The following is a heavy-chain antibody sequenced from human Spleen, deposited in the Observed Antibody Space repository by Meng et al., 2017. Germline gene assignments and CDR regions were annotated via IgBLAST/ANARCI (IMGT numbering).Heavy chain of an antibody. CDR1: GFTFTNHW. CDR2: LDPGGGDP. J-gene: IGHJ4*02. CDR3: ATGGSGFPRY. D-gene: IGHD6-19*01. V-gene: IGHV3-74*03. Sequence: GESLKISCAASGFTFTNHWMHWVRQVPGKGLEWISRLDPGGGDPKYADSVKGRFTISRDNAKNTLFLQMNSLRAEDTAVYYCATGGSGFPRYWGRGTQVTVSS.